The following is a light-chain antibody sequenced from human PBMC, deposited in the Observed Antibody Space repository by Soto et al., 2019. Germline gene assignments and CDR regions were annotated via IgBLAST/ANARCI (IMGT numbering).Light chain of an antibody. CDR1: QSVSSNY. CDR3: QHYGRSPPSST. Sequence: EIVLTQSPGTLSLSPGERATLSCRASQSVSSNYLAWYQQKPGQPPRLLISDASSRATGIPDRFSGSGSGTDFTLTISGLETEDFAVYYCQHYGRSPPSSTFGQGTKVEIK. J-gene: IGKJ1*01. CDR2: DAS. V-gene: IGKV3-20*01.